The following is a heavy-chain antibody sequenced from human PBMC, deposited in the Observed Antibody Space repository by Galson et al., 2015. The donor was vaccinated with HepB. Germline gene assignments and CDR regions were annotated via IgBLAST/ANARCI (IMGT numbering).Heavy chain of an antibody. J-gene: IGHJ3*02. CDR3: ATIRVGYCITTSCKADDFDI. D-gene: IGHD2-2*01. CDR2: INPSGGRT. V-gene: IGHV1-46*01. CDR1: GYTFSTYY. Sequence: SVKVSCKASGYTFSTYYIHWVRQAPGQGLEWMGIINPSGGRTTYAQQFQARVTMTRDTSTSTVYMELSSLRSEDTAVYYCATIRVGYCITTSCKADDFDIWGQGTMVTVSS.